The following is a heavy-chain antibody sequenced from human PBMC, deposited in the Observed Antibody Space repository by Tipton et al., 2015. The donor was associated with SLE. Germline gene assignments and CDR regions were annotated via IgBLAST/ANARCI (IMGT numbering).Heavy chain of an antibody. V-gene: IGHV3-30*02. J-gene: IGHJ6*02. CDR1: GFTFSSYG. Sequence: SGFTFSSYGMHWVRQAPGKGLEWVALMWYDGSNKYYADSVKGRFTISRDNSKNTLYLQMNSLRAEDTAVYYCAKQISPHYGMDVWGQGTTVTVSS. CDR3: AKQISPHYGMDV. CDR2: MWYDGSNK.